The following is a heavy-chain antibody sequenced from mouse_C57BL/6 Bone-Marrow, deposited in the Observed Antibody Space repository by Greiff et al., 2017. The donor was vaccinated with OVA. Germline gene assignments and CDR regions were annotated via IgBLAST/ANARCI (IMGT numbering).Heavy chain of an antibody. J-gene: IGHJ1*03. CDR2: ISGGGGNT. D-gene: IGHD1-1*01. CDR3: ARQGYYGSSSYWYFDV. V-gene: IGHV5-9*01. Sequence: DVHLVESGGGLVKPGGSLKLSCAASGFTFSSYTMSWVRQTPEKRLEWVATISGGGGNTYYPDSVKGRFTISRDNAKNTLYLQMSSLRSEDTALYYCARQGYYGSSSYWYFDVWGTGTTVTVSS. CDR1: GFTFSSYT.